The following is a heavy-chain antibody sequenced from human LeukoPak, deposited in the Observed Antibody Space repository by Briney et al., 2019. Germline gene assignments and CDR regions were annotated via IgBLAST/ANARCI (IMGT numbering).Heavy chain of an antibody. CDR2: INPNSGGT. V-gene: IGHV1-2*02. J-gene: IGHJ4*02. CDR1: GYTFTGYY. D-gene: IGHD1-1*01. CDR3: ARIKGRTTGTLGFDY. Sequence: ASVKVSCKASGYTFTGYYMQWVRQAPGQGLEWMGWINPNSGGTNYAQKFQGRVTMTRDTSISTAYMELSRLRSGDTAVYYCARIKGRTTGTLGFDYWGQGTLVTVSS.